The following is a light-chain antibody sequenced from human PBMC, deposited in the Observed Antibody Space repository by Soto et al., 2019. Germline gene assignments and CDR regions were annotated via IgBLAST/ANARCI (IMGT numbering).Light chain of an antibody. J-gene: IGKJ3*01. V-gene: IGKV1-5*01. CDR1: QSISRS. CDR2: DAS. CDR3: QQYSDFLIS. Sequence: DIQMTQSPSTLSASVGDRVTITCRASQSISRSLAWYQQKPGKAPRLLIYDASSLEGGVPSRFSGSGFGTEFTLTISNLQPADFATYYCQQYSDFLISFGPGTTVDFK.